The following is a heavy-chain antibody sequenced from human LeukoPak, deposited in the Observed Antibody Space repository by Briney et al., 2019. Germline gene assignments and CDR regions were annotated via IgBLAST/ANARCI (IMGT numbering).Heavy chain of an antibody. V-gene: IGHV3-66*01. CDR1: GFTFSSYN. D-gene: IGHD2-2*01. Sequence: PGGSLRLSCATSGFTFSSYNMSWVRQAPGKGLEWVSIIYTGDNTFYADSVKGRFTISRDYSKNTLYLQMNSLRAEDTAVYYCARARRVAPAYFDYWGQGTLVTVSS. CDR3: ARARRVAPAYFDY. J-gene: IGHJ4*02. CDR2: IYTGDNT.